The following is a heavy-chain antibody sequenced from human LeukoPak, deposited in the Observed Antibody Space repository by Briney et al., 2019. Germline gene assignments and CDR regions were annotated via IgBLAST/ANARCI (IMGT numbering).Heavy chain of an antibody. CDR1: GFTFAGHA. D-gene: IGHD2-15*01. Sequence: PGRSLRLSCVVSGFTFAGHAMTWVRQAPGKGLEWVSFITDSGGATTYADSVKGRFTISRDNSRNTLYLQMNDLRAEDTAVYYCAKDQDPSMPYYFDSWGQGTLVTVSS. CDR2: ITDSGGAT. V-gene: IGHV3-23*01. J-gene: IGHJ4*02. CDR3: AKDQDPSMPYYFDS.